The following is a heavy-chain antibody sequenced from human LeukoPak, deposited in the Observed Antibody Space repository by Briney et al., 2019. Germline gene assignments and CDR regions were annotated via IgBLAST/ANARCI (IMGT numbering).Heavy chain of an antibody. CDR2: VSAYNGNT. Sequence: ASVKVSCKASGYTFTSYGISWVRQAPGQGLDWMGWVSAYNGNTKYAQNLQGRVTMTTDTSTNTAYMELRSLRSDDTAVYYCARDVRGAGLELRKYDYWGQGTLVTVSS. CDR1: GYTFTSYG. J-gene: IGHJ4*02. V-gene: IGHV1-18*01. D-gene: IGHD1-7*01. CDR3: ARDVRGAGLELRKYDY.